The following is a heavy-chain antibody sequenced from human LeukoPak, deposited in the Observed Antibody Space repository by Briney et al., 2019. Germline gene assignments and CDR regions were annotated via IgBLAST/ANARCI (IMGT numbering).Heavy chain of an antibody. J-gene: IGHJ4*02. CDR1: GFTFSSYS. V-gene: IGHV3-21*01. CDR2: ISSSSSYI. CDR3: ATSGGPILRLSTGLGY. Sequence: GGSLRLSCAASGFTFSSYSMNWVRQAPGKGLEWVSSISSSSSYIYYAESVKGRFTISRDNAKNSLYLQMNSLRAEDTAVYYCATSGGPILRLSTGLGYWGQGTLVTVSS. D-gene: IGHD3-16*01.